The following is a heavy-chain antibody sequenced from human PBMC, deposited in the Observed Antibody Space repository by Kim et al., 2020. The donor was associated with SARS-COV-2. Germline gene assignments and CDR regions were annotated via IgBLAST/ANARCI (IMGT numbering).Heavy chain of an antibody. CDR2: ISSSSSYT. J-gene: IGHJ4*02. D-gene: IGHD6-19*01. CDR3: ARVASGSTAWYYFDY. Sequence: GGSLRLSCAAPGFTFSDYYMIWICQAPGQGLEWISYISSSSSYTKYADSVKGRFTIARDNAKNSLYLQINSLRAEDTAVYYCARVASGSTAWYYFDYWGQGTLVTVSS. V-gene: IGHV3-11*03. CDR1: GFTFSDYY.